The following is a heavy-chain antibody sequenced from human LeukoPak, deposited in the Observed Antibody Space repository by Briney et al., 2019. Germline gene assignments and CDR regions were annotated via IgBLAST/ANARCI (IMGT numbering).Heavy chain of an antibody. CDR1: GASVSSSH. D-gene: IGHD2/OR15-2a*01. V-gene: IGHV4-59*02. CDR2: LSYTGKT. J-gene: IGHJ4*02. Sequence: ASETLSLTCVVSGASVSSSHWNWLRQLPGKGLEWIGCLSYTGKTDYNPSLTSRVTISLDTSKNQVSLKLRSVTAADTAVYYCSEGYFEPFDHWGQGTLVTVSS. CDR3: SEGYFEPFDH.